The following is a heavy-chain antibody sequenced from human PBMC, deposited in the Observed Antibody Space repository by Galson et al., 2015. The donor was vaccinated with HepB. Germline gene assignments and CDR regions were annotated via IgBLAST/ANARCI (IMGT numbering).Heavy chain of an antibody. CDR1: GFTVSSNY. V-gene: IGHV3-53*01. CDR3: ARETGSYGEYYFDY. D-gene: IGHD5-18*01. Sequence: SLRLSCAASGFTVSSNYMSWVRQAPGKGLERVSVIYSGGSTYYADSVKGRFTISRDNSKNTLYLQMNSLRAEDTAVYYCARETGSYGEYYFDYWGQGTLVTVSS. J-gene: IGHJ4*02. CDR2: IYSGGST.